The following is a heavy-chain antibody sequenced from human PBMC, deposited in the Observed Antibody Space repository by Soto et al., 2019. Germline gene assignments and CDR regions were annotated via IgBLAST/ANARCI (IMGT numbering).Heavy chain of an antibody. D-gene: IGHD6-13*01. V-gene: IGHV2-5*02. CDR1: GFSLSTSGVG. CDR2: IYWDDDK. Sequence: KESGPTLVKPTQTLTLTCTFSGFSLSTSGVGVGWIRQPPGKALEWLALIYWDDDKRYSPSLKSRLTITKDTSKNQVVLTMTNMDPVDTATYYCAHRRGYSSSWYRGNYFDYWGQGTLVTVSS. J-gene: IGHJ4*02. CDR3: AHRRGYSSSWYRGNYFDY.